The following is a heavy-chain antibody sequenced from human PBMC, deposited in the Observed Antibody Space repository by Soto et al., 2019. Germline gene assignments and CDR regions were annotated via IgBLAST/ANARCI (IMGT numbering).Heavy chain of an antibody. J-gene: IGHJ4*02. CDR1: GFTFSSYS. Sequence: PGGSLRLSCAASGFTFSSYSMNWVRQAPGKGLEWVSSISSSSSYIYYADSVKGRFTISRDNAKNSLYLQMNSLRAEDMAVYYCARDTDFGLSNLDYWGQGTLVNVSS. D-gene: IGHD3-10*01. CDR2: ISSSSSYI. CDR3: ARDTDFGLSNLDY. V-gene: IGHV3-21*01.